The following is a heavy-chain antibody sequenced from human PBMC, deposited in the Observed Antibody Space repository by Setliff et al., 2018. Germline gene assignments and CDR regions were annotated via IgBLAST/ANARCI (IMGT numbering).Heavy chain of an antibody. CDR3: VMGSGALGPN. CDR2: ISSNGGST. CDR1: GFTLNNYA. J-gene: IGHJ4*02. D-gene: IGHD3-10*01. Sequence: LRLSCAASGFTLNNYAMHWVRQAPGKGLEYVSAISSNGGSTYYADSVRGRFTISRDNSKTTLYLQMGSLRAEDMAVYYCVMGSGALGPNWGQGTLVTVSS. V-gene: IGHV3-64*02.